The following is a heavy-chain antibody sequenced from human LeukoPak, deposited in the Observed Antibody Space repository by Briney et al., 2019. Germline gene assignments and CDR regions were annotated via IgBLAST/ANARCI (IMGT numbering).Heavy chain of an antibody. D-gene: IGHD5-24*01. Sequence: GGSLRLSCAASGFTFSDYYMSWIRQAPGKGLEWISYISGSGNTIYYADSVKGQFTISRDNAKNSLYLQMNSLRVEGTALYYCARERLWSRDGYNPFWGQGTLVTVSS. CDR1: GFTFSDYY. J-gene: IGHJ4*02. CDR3: ARERLWSRDGYNPF. V-gene: IGHV3-11*04. CDR2: ISGSGNTI.